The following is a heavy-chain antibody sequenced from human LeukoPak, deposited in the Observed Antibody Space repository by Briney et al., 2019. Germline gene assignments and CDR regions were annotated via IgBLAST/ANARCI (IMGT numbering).Heavy chain of an antibody. J-gene: IGHJ6*03. V-gene: IGHV3-21*01. CDR2: ISNSGSYI. D-gene: IGHD3-3*01. Sequence: GGSLRLSCAASGVTFSDSAMTWVRQVPVKGLEWVSSISNSGSYIYYADSVKGRFTISRDNAKNSLYLQMNSLRADDTAVYHCARGAGTIFGEYYYYMDVWGKGTAVTVSS. CDR3: ARGAGTIFGEYYYYMDV. CDR1: GVTFSDSA.